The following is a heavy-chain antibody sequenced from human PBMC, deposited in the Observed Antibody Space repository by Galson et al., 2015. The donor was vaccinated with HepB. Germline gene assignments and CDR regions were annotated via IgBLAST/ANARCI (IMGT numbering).Heavy chain of an antibody. J-gene: IGHJ6*02. V-gene: IGHV3-48*03. D-gene: IGHD6-13*01. CDR2: ISSSGSTI. CDR1: GFTFSSYE. CDR3: ARDNPGIAAAGRGYYYYGMDV. Sequence: SLRLSCAASGFTFSSYEMNWVRQAPGKGLEWVSYISSSGSTIYYADSVKGRFTISRDNAKNSLYLQMNSLRAEDTAVYYCARDNPGIAAAGRGYYYYGMDVWGQGTTVTVSS.